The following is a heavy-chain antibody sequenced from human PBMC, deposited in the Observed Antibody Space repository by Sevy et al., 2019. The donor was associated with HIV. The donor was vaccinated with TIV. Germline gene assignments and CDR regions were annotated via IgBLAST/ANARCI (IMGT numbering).Heavy chain of an antibody. V-gene: IGHV4-34*01. CDR3: ARGVEGVVPSPIIGLGPWAKYWSFDL. J-gene: IGHJ2*01. CDR2: FKH. Sequence: SETLSLTCAVSGGSFSGFSWNWIRQPPDKGLEWIGEFKHYSPSLKSRATISLDTSKNQFSLKLHSVTAADTALSFCARGVEGVVPSPIIGLGPWAKYWSFDLWGRGTLVTVSS. CDR1: GGSFSGFS. D-gene: IGHD2-2*02.